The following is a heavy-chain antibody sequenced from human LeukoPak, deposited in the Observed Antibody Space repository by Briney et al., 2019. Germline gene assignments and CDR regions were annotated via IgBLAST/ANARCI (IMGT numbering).Heavy chain of an antibody. CDR2: IYYSGST. CDR3: AWWNGYNWFDP. D-gene: IGHD2-15*01. V-gene: IGHV4-59*01. Sequence: PSETLSLTCTVSGGSISSYYWSWIRQPPGKGLEWIGYIYYSGSTNYNPSLKSRVTISVDTSKNQFSLKLSSVTAADTAVYYCAWWNGYNWFDPWGQGTLVTVSS. CDR1: GGSISSYY. J-gene: IGHJ5*02.